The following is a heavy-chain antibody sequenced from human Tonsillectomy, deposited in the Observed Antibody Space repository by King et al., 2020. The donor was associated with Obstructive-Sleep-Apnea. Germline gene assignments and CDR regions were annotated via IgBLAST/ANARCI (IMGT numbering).Heavy chain of an antibody. Sequence: VQLVESGGGVVQPGRSLRLSCAASGFTFNNYPLNLVRQAPGKGLEWLAVISYDGRRKNYAVSVKGRFTISRDNPKNTLYMHMNSLRIEDTAVYYCARDGSRGVATSGYFDSWGQGTLVTVSS. J-gene: IGHJ4*02. CDR2: ISYDGRRK. D-gene: IGHD2-21*02. CDR3: ARDGSRGVATSGYFDS. CDR1: GFTFNNYP. V-gene: IGHV3-30*04.